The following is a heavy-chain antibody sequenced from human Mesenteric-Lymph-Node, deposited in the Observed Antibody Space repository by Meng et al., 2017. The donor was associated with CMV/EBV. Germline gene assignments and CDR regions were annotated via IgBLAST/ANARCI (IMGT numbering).Heavy chain of an antibody. J-gene: IGHJ4*02. D-gene: IGHD7-27*01. CDR3: AKSPGDTLYYFRY. CDR2: ISGSGDNT. CDR1: GFTFSSYA. V-gene: IGHV3-23*01. Sequence: GGSLRLSCAASGFTFSSYAMSWVRQAPGKGLEWVSVISGSGDNTYYADSVKGRFTISRDNSKNTLYLQMNSLRAEDTAVYYCAKSPGDTLYYFRYWGQGTLVTVSS.